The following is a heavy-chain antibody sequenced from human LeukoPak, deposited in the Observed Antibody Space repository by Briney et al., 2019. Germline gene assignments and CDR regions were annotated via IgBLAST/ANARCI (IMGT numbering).Heavy chain of an antibody. D-gene: IGHD3-10*01. CDR1: GGSFSGYY. Sequence: SETLSLTCAVYGGSFSGYYWSWIRQPPGKGLDGIGEINHSGSTNYKPSLKSRGTISVDTSKNQYSLMLSSVTAADTAVYCCARGGKGFPGYYWGQGTLVTVSS. J-gene: IGHJ4*02. V-gene: IGHV4-34*01. CDR2: INHSGST. CDR3: ARGGKGFPGYY.